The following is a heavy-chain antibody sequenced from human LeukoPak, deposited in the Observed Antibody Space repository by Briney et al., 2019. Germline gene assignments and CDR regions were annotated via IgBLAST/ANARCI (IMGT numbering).Heavy chain of an antibody. CDR3: ARRPRIVVGPAANYYYYMDV. CDR1: GFTFSSYS. V-gene: IGHV3-48*01. J-gene: IGHJ6*03. Sequence: GGSLRLSCAASGFTFSSYSMNWVRQAPGKGLEWASYISSSSSIIYYADSVKGRFTISRDNAKNSLYLQMNSLRAEDTAVYYCARRPRIVVGPAANYYYYMDVWGKGTTVTVSS. D-gene: IGHD2-2*01. CDR2: ISSSSSII.